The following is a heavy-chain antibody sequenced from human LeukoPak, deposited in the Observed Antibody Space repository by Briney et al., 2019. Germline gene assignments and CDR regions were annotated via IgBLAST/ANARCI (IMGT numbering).Heavy chain of an antibody. D-gene: IGHD3-22*01. V-gene: IGHV1-2*02. Sequence: ASVTVSCKASGYTFSGYYMHWVRQAPGQGLEWMGWMNPNSGDAYYGQKFEGRVTMTRDRSSSTAYMELRRLRFDDTAVYFCARVSGYGASHIDYWGQGTLVTVSS. CDR2: MNPNSGDA. CDR3: ARVSGYGASHIDY. CDR1: GYTFSGYY. J-gene: IGHJ4*02.